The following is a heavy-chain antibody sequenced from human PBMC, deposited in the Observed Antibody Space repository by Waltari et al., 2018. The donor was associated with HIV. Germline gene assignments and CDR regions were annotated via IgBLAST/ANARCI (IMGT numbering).Heavy chain of an antibody. V-gene: IGHV3-74*01. CDR1: GFTFSSYW. Sequence: EVQLVESGGGLVQPGGSLRLSCAASGFTFSSYWIHWVRQAPGKGLGWVSRINTDGSSTSYADSVKGRFTISRDNAKNTLYLQMNILRAEDTAVYYCARGGHCSGISCYTGDYSYGLDVWGQGTTVTVSS. J-gene: IGHJ6*02. D-gene: IGHD2-2*02. CDR3: ARGGHCSGISCYTGDYSYGLDV. CDR2: INTDGSST.